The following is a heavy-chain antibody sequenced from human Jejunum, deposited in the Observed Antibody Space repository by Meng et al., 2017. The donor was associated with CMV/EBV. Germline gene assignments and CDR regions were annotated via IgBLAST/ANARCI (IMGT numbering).Heavy chain of an antibody. D-gene: IGHD1-7*01. CDR2: ISHSGTTK. V-gene: IGHV3-48*03. CDR1: GFDLNTYW. Sequence: SGFDLNTYWMSWVRQAPGRGLEWVSYISHSGTTKNYADSVRGRFTISRDTATNSVYLQMDTLRAEDTALYYCTRGSNWNWNWFDPWGQGTLVTVSS. CDR3: TRGSNWNWNWFDP. J-gene: IGHJ5*02.